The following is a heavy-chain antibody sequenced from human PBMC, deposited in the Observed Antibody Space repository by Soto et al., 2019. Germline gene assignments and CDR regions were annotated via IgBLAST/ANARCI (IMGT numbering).Heavy chain of an antibody. D-gene: IGHD6-19*01. CDR1: GFTFSSYT. CDR3: ARDMYTSGWLRGAFDI. J-gene: IGHJ3*02. Sequence: GGSLRLSCAASGFTFSSYTMNWVRQAPGKGLEWVSYMSSGSSIIYYADSVKGRFTISRDNANNSLYLQMNSLRDEDTAVYYCARDMYTSGWLRGAFDIWGQGTMVTVS. CDR2: MSSGSSII. V-gene: IGHV3-48*02.